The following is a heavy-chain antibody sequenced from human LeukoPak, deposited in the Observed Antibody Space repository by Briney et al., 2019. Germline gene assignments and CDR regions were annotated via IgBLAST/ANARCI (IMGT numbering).Heavy chain of an antibody. V-gene: IGHV3-9*01. Sequence: PGGSLRLSCAASGFTFDDYAMHWVRQAPGKGLEWVSGISWNSGSIGYADSVKGRFTISRDNAKNSLYLQMNSLRAEDTAVYYCARDYPHTYYYDSSGYAPWFDPWGQGTLVTVSS. CDR2: ISWNSGSI. D-gene: IGHD3-22*01. CDR1: GFTFDDYA. CDR3: ARDYPHTYYYDSSGYAPWFDP. J-gene: IGHJ5*02.